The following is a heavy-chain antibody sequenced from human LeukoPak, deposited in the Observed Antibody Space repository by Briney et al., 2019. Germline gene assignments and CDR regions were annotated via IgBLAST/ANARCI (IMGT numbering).Heavy chain of an antibody. CDR1: GFSFRGYN. CDR2: ISRDSNII. D-gene: IGHD5-18*01. Sequence: PGGSLRLSCAASGFSFRGYNVNWVRQPPGKGLEWVSYISRDSNIIYYADSVKGRFTISRDNAKNSVSLQMNSLRAEDTAVYYCARAYDTNTYGYVYWGQGTLVTVPS. V-gene: IGHV3-48*01. CDR3: ARAYDTNTYGYVY. J-gene: IGHJ4*02.